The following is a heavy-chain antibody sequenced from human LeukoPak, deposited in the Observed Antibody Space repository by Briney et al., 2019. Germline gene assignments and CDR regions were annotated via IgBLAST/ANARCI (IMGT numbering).Heavy chain of an antibody. CDR2: MNPNSGNT. Sequence: ASVKVSCKASGYTFTSYDINWVRQATGQGLEWMGWMNPNSGNTGYAQKFQGRVTITRNTSISTAYMELSSLRSEDTAVYYCARGLEVRGANYYYYYMDVWGKGTTVTVSS. CDR3: ARGLEVRGANYYYYYMDV. D-gene: IGHD3-10*01. CDR1: GYTFTSYD. V-gene: IGHV1-8*03. J-gene: IGHJ6*03.